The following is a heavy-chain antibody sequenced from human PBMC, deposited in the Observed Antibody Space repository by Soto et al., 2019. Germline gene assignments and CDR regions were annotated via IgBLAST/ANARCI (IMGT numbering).Heavy chain of an antibody. CDR1: GDSISSGDYY. V-gene: IGHV4-30-4*02. CDR3: ARAGVVVAATDWFDP. CDR2: IYYSGNT. D-gene: IGHD2-15*01. J-gene: IGHJ5*02. Sequence: SETLSLTYTVSGDSISSGDYYWSWIRQPPGKGLEWIGCIYYSGNTYYNPSLKRRFSISVDTSKNQFSLKLSSVTAADTAVYYCARAGVVVAATDWFDPWGQGTLVTVSS.